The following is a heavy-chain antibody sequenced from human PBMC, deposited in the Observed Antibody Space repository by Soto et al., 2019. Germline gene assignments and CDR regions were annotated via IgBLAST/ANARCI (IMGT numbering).Heavy chain of an antibody. J-gene: IGHJ4*02. V-gene: IGHV3-33*01. CDR1: GFTFSSYG. D-gene: IGHD6-6*01. CDR2: IWYDGSNK. CDR3: ARAQLVPLLGYFDY. Sequence: GGSLRLSCAASGFTFSSYGMHWVRQAPGKGLEWVAVIWYDGSNKYYADSVKGRFTISRDNSKNTLYLQMNSLRAEDTAVYYCARAQLVPLLGYFDYWGQGTLVTVSS.